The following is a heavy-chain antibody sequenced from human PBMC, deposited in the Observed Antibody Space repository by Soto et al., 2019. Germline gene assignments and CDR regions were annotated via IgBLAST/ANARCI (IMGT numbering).Heavy chain of an antibody. J-gene: IGHJ4*02. CDR2: IWYDGSNK. Sequence: QVQLVESGGGVVQPGRSLRLSCAASGFTFNKYGMHWVRQAPGKGLEWVALIWYDGSNKYYADSVKGRFTISRDNXRNTLYLQMNSLRAEDTAVYYCARGYGGNSAFFDYWGQGTLVTVSS. V-gene: IGHV3-33*01. D-gene: IGHD4-17*01. CDR1: GFTFNKYG. CDR3: ARGYGGNSAFFDY.